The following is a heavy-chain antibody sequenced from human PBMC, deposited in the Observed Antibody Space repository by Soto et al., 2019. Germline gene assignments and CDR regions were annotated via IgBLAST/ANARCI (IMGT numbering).Heavy chain of an antibody. J-gene: IGHJ4*02. D-gene: IGHD6-19*01. Sequence: PSETLSLTCTVSGGSISSSSYYWGWIRQPPGKGLEWIGSIYYSGSTYYKPSLKSRVTISVDTSKNQFSLKLSSVTAADTAVYYCARPSGWSQGFDYWGQGTLVTVSS. CDR2: IYYSGST. CDR1: GGSISSSSYY. CDR3: ARPSGWSQGFDY. V-gene: IGHV4-39*01.